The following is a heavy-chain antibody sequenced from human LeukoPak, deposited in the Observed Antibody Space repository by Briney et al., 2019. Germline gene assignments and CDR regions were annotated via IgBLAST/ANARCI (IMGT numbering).Heavy chain of an antibody. J-gene: IGHJ5*02. V-gene: IGHV4-59*01. D-gene: IGHD6-13*01. CDR1: GGSISSYH. Sequence: PSETLSLTCTVSGGSISSYHWGWIRQPPGKGLEWIGYIYYSGSTNYNPSLKSRVTISVDTSKNQFSLKLNSVTAADTAVYYCARAGSSWYPQKWFDPWGQGTLVTVSS. CDR3: ARAGSSWYPQKWFDP. CDR2: IYYSGST.